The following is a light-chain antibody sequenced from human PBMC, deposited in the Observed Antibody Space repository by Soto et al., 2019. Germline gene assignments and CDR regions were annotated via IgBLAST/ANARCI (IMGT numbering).Light chain of an antibody. Sequence: EIVLTQSPGTLSLSPGERATLTCTASQSVAGNFLAWYQQRPGQAPRLLISAASSRATAIPDRFSGSGSGTEFTLTISSLEPDDSAVYFCPQYGNSPLTFGPGTKLNIK. J-gene: IGKJ3*01. CDR3: PQYGNSPLT. V-gene: IGKV3-20*01. CDR2: AAS. CDR1: QSVAGNF.